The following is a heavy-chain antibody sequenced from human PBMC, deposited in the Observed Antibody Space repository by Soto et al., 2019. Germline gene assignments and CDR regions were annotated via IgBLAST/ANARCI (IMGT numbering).Heavy chain of an antibody. D-gene: IGHD2-21*02. CDR1: GFTFTSSA. CDR2: IVVGSGNT. Sequence: SVKVSCKASGFTFTSSAVQWVRQARGQRLEWIGWIVVGSGNTNYAQKFQERVTITRDMSTSTAYMELSSLRSEDTAVYYCARDRPATAIYYYGMDVWGQGTTVTVSS. CDR3: ARDRPATAIYYYGMDV. V-gene: IGHV1-58*01. J-gene: IGHJ6*02.